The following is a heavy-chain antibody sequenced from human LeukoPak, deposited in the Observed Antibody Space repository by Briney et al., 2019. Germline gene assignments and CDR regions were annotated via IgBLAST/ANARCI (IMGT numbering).Heavy chain of an antibody. CDR3: ARELPNYYDSSGVFDY. V-gene: IGHV1-46*01. Sequence: ASVKVSCKASGYTFTSYYKHWVRQAPGQGLEWMGIINPSGGSTSYAQKFQGRVTMTRDTSTSTVYMELSSLRSEDTAVYYCARELPNYYDSSGVFDYWGQGTLVTVSS. CDR1: GYTFTSYY. CDR2: INPSGGST. D-gene: IGHD3-22*01. J-gene: IGHJ4*02.